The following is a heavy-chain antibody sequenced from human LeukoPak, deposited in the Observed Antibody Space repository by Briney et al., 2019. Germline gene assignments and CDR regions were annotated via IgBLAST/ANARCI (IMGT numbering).Heavy chain of an antibody. CDR3: ARDRRAVAGTGPFDY. J-gene: IGHJ4*02. V-gene: IGHV3-74*01. Sequence: GGSLRLSCAASGFTFSSYWMHWVRQAPGKGLVWVSRINSDGSSTSYADSVTGRFTISRDNAKNTLYLQMNSLRAEDTAVYYCARDRRAVAGTGPFDYWGQGTLVTVSS. D-gene: IGHD6-19*01. CDR2: INSDGSST. CDR1: GFTFSSYW.